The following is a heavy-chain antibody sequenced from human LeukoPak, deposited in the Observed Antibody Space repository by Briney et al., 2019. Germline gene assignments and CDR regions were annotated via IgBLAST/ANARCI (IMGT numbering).Heavy chain of an antibody. J-gene: IGHJ4*02. CDR2: ISGAGSGT. D-gene: IGHD3-10*01. V-gene: IGHV3-23*01. Sequence: PGGSLRLSCEASGFTFSSYDMNWVRQAPGKGLEWVSAISGAGSGTYYADFVKGRFSISRDNSKNTLYLQMNSLRAEDTAAYYCAKGTERYREVSSFDSWGQGTLVTVSS. CDR3: AKGTERYREVSSFDS. CDR1: GFTFSSYD.